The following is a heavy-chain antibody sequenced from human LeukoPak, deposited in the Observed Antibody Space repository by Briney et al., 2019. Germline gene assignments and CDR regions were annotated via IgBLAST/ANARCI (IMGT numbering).Heavy chain of an antibody. CDR1: GYSISSGYY. Sequence: SETLSLTCTVSGYSISSGYYWGWIRQPPGKGLEWIGSIYHSGSTYYNPSLKSRVTISVDTSKNQFSLKLSSVTAADTAVYYCARVKFTRCGGDCYRYYFDYWGQGTLVTVSS. J-gene: IGHJ4*02. CDR2: IYHSGST. V-gene: IGHV4-38-2*02. CDR3: ARVKFTRCGGDCYRYYFDY. D-gene: IGHD2-21*02.